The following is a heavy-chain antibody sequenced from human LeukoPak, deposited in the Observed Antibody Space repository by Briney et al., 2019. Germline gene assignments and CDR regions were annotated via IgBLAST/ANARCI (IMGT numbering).Heavy chain of an antibody. Sequence: PSETLSLTCTVSGGSISSSDYYWGWIRLPPGKGPEWIGSIYNSVNTYYNPSLRGRVTISVDTSKNQFSLKLSSVTAADTAIYYCAPGSTGGSRGSWFDPWGRGTLATVSS. CDR1: GGSISSSDYY. D-gene: IGHD1-26*01. J-gene: IGHJ5*02. CDR3: APGSTGGSRGSWFDP. CDR2: IYNSVNT. V-gene: IGHV4-39*01.